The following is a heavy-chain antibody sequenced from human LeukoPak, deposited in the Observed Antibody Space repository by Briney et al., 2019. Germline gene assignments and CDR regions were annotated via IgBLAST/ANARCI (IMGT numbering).Heavy chain of an antibody. D-gene: IGHD6-6*01. CDR2: IRYDGSNK. V-gene: IGHV3-30*02. J-gene: IGHJ5*02. Sequence: GGSLRLSCAASGFTFSSYGMHWVRQAPGKGLEWVAFIRYDGSNKYYADSVKGRFTISRDNAKNSLYLQMNSLRAEDTAVYYCARDRQLVHWFDPWGQGTLVTVSS. CDR1: GFTFSSYG. CDR3: ARDRQLVHWFDP.